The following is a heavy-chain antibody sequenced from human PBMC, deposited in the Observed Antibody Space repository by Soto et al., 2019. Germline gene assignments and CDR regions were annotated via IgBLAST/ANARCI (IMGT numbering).Heavy chain of an antibody. CDR3: ATLRRFTAAGTWFDP. CDR1: GYTFTSYG. D-gene: IGHD6-13*01. J-gene: IGHJ5*02. V-gene: IGHV1-18*01. CDR2: ISAYNGNT. Sequence: QVPLVQSGAEVKKPGASVKVSCKASGYTFTSYGISWVRQAPGLGLEWMGWISAYNGNTNYAQKLQGRVTMTTDTSTSTAYMELRSLRSDDTAVYYCATLRRFTAAGTWFDPWGQGTLVTVSS.